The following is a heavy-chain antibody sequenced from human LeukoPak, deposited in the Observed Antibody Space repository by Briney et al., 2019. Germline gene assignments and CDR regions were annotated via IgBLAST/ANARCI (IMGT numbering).Heavy chain of an antibody. J-gene: IGHJ4*02. CDR1: GFTFSNAW. D-gene: IGHD3-9*01. Sequence: GGSLRLSCAASGFTFSNAWMSWVRQAPGKGLEWFGGIKSKPDGGTTDYAAPVKGRFTISRDDSKNTLYLQMNSLKTEDTAVYYCTTDERPYYDILTGYYSDYWGQGTLVTVSS. CDR2: IKSKPDGGTT. V-gene: IGHV3-15*01. CDR3: TTDERPYYDILTGYYSDY.